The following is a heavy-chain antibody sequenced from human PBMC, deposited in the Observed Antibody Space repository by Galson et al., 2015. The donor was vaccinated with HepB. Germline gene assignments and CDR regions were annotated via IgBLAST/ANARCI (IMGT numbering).Heavy chain of an antibody. CDR3: AKSLGIVVMVGSSARHPHFDL. CDR1: GFSFSVSS. CDR2: INGAGGTT. J-gene: IGHJ4*02. V-gene: IGHV3-23*01. D-gene: IGHD2-8*01. Sequence: SLRLSCAASGFSFSVSSMRWLRHSPGKGPEWVASINGAGGTTVYAESVKGRFLISRDNSKNKVLLQMNDLRVDDTATYYCAKSLGIVVMVGSSARHPHFDLWGQGTRVTVSP.